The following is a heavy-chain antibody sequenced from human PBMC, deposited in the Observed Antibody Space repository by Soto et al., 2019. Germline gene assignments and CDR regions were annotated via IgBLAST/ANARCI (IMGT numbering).Heavy chain of an antibody. Sequence: SETLSLTCTVSGGSISSYYWSWIRQPPGKGLEWIGYIYYSGGTYYNPSLKSRVTISVDTSKNQFSLKLSSVTAADTAVYYCTRVYGDYLDYWGQGTLVTVSS. CDR2: IYYSGGT. V-gene: IGHV4-59*01. CDR3: TRVYGDYLDY. J-gene: IGHJ4*02. D-gene: IGHD4-17*01. CDR1: GGSISSYY.